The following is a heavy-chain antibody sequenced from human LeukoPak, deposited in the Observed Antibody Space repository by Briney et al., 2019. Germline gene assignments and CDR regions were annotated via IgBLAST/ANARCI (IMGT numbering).Heavy chain of an antibody. V-gene: IGHV4-34*01. J-gene: IGHJ4*02. CDR3: ARGDGDYEGSGGYYFDY. D-gene: IGHD4-17*01. CDR2: INHSGST. CDR1: GGSFSGYY. Sequence: PSETLSLTCAVYGGSFSGYYWSWIRQPPGKGLEWIGVINHSGSTNYNPSLKSRVTISVDTSKNQFSLKLSSVTAADTAVYYCARGDGDYEGSGGYYFDYWGQGTLVTVSS.